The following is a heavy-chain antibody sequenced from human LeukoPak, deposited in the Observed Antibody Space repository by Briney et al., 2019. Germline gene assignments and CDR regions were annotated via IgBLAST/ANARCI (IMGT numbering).Heavy chain of an antibody. CDR3: ARGSGEDYYDSSGYYNLLLGY. CDR1: GYTFISYG. J-gene: IGHJ4*02. Sequence: GASVKVPCKASGYTFISYGISWVRQAPGQGLEWMGWISAYNGNTNYAQKLQGRVTMTTDTSTSTAYMELRSLRSDDTAVYYCARGSGEDYYDSSGYYNLLLGYWGQGTLVTVSS. V-gene: IGHV1-18*01. CDR2: ISAYNGNT. D-gene: IGHD3-22*01.